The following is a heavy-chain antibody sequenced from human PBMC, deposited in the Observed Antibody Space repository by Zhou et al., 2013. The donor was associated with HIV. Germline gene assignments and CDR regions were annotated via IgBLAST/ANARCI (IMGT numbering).Heavy chain of an antibody. D-gene: IGHD1-1*01. Sequence: QVQVVQSGPEVKKPGSSVKLSCQVSGVNFNTYAVSWVRQAPGQGLEWMGRTRPMLNDATHAPKFQGXVTINADTSTGRISLEMRSLTVDDTAVYYCASGRRDGLNFRLESWGQGTLVTVTS. CDR1: GVNFNTYA. CDR3: ASGRRDGLNFRLES. V-gene: IGHV1-69*04. J-gene: IGHJ4*02. CDR2: TRPMLNDA.